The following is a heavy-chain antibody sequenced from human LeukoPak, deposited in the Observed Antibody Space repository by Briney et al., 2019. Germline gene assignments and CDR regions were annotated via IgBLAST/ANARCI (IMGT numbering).Heavy chain of an antibody. CDR3: LRDLIR. V-gene: IGHV3-74*01. J-gene: IGHJ4*02. D-gene: IGHD2-21*01. CDR1: GFTFSNYW. CDR2: INTDGSDT. Sequence: PGGSLRLSCEASGFTFSNYWMYWVRQAPGKGLVWVSRINTDGSDTYYADSVKGRFTISRDNAKNTLYLQMDSLRAEDTAVYYCLRDLIRGGPGTLVTVSS.